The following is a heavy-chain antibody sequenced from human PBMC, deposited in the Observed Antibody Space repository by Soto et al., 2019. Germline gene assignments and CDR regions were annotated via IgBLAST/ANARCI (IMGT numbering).Heavy chain of an antibody. CDR1: GFVFNMYG. CDR2: ICHDGSGT. CDR3: VRDPVALRNRVRVGYFNL. D-gene: IGHD1-26*01. V-gene: IGHV3-33*01. Sequence: QVKLVESGGGVVQPGRSLRLSCAASGFVFNMYGMHWVRQAPGKGMEGVGVICHDGSGTYYADALKGRFTISRDNSKNTLFLQMDSLTVEDTAVYYCVRDPVALRNRVRVGYFNLWGRGTQVTVSS. J-gene: IGHJ2*01.